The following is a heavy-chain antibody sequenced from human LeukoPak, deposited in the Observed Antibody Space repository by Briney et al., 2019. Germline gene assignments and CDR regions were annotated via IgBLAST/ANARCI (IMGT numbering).Heavy chain of an antibody. Sequence: ASVNVSCKASGGTFSSYAISWVRQAPGQGLEWMGGIIPIFGTANYAQKFQGRVTITADESTSTAYMELSSLRSEDTAVYYCASPGGYYGMDVWGQGTTVTVSS. CDR2: IIPIFGTA. J-gene: IGHJ6*02. CDR3: ASPGGYYGMDV. CDR1: GGTFSSYA. V-gene: IGHV1-69*13. D-gene: IGHD2-15*01.